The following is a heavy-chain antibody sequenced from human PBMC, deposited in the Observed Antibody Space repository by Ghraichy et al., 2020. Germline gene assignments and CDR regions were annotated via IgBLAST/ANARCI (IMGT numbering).Heavy chain of an antibody. CDR1: GFTFSGYW. CDR3: AKNIVVAGKHLYYYYGMDV. CDR2: IKQDGSEK. Sequence: GGSLRLSCAASGFTFSGYWMSWVRQAPGKGLEWVASIKQDGSEKKYVDSVKGRFTISRDKAKNSLYLQMNSLRAEDTAVYYCAKNIVVAGKHLYYYYGMDVWGQGTTVTVSS. D-gene: IGHD6-19*01. V-gene: IGHV3-7*01. J-gene: IGHJ6*02.